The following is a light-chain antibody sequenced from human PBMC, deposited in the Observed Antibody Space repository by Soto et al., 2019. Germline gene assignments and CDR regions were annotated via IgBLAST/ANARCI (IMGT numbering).Light chain of an antibody. CDR2: GAS. V-gene: IGKV1-33*01. J-gene: IGKJ5*01. CDR1: QDISNY. CDR3: QQFDNFPRAIT. Sequence: DIQMTQSPSSLSASVGDRVTIICQASQDISNYLNWYQHKPGKAPKLLIYGASSLETGVPSRFSGSGSGTDFTFTISSLQPEDIATYYCQQFDNFPRAITFGQGTRLELK.